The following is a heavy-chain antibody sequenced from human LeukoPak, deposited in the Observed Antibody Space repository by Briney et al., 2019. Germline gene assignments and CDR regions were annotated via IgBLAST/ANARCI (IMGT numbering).Heavy chain of an antibody. J-gene: IGHJ6*03. CDR1: GGTFSSYA. Sequence: ASVKVSCKASGGTFSSYAISWVRQAPGQGLEWMGGIIPIFGTANYAQKFQGRVTITTDESTSTAYMELSSLRSEDTAVYYCARGRITMVRGARDYYYYYMDVWGKGTTVTVSS. V-gene: IGHV1-69*05. CDR2: IIPIFGTA. CDR3: ARGRITMVRGARDYYYYYMDV. D-gene: IGHD3-10*01.